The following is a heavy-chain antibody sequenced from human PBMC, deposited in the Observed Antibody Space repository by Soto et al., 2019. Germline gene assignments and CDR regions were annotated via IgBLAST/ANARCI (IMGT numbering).Heavy chain of an antibody. V-gene: IGHV3-53*01. CDR1: VFTVSSNY. CDR3: ARAQMGYDGFPDYYYYYGMDV. J-gene: IGHJ6*02. CDR2: IYSGGST. D-gene: IGHD5-12*01. Sequence: GGSLRLSCAASVFTVSSNYMIWVRQAPGKGLEWVSVIYSGGSTYYADSVKGRFTIPRDNSKNTLYLQMNSLRAEDTAVYYCARAQMGYDGFPDYYYYYGMDVWGQGTTVTVSS.